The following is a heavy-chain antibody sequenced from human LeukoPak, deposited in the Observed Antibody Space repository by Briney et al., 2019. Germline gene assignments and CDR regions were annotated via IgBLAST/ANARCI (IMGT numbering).Heavy chain of an antibody. CDR2: ISGSGGST. V-gene: IGHV3-23*01. D-gene: IGHD4-23*01. CDR3: AKGRRWERYGGVDAFDI. Sequence: GGSLRLSCAASGFTFSSYAMSWVRQAPGKGLEWVSAISGSGGSTYYADSVKGRFTISRDNSKNTLYLQMNSLRAEDTAVYYCAKGRRWERYGGVDAFDIWGQGTMVTVSS. J-gene: IGHJ3*02. CDR1: GFTFSSYA.